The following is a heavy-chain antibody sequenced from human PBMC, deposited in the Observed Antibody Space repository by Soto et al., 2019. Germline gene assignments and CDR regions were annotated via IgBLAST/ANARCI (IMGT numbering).Heavy chain of an antibody. CDR1: GFTFRSYV. CDR2: TSYDGSNK. CDR3: ARWGTTGGLDV. D-gene: IGHD3-16*01. V-gene: IGHV3-30*19. J-gene: IGHJ1*01. Sequence: QVQLVESGGGVVQPGTSLRLSCVGSGFTFRSYVIHWVRQAPGKGLEWVALTSYDGSNKDYGDSVKGRFTISRENSRNTVALQMDSLRREDTALYYCARWGTTGGLDVWGQGTLVSVSS.